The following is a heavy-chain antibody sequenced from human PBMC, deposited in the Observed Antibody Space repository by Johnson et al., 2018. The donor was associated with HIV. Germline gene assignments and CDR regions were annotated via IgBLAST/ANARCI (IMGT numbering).Heavy chain of an antibody. CDR1: KFTFDNYG. Sequence: MQLVESGGGVVRPGGSLRLSCVASKFTFDNYGMNWVRQAPGKGLEWVSGINWNGGSTDYADSVKGRFTISRDNTENSLYLQMNSLRAGDTAVYYCARVSEDAFDIWGQGTMVTVSS. J-gene: IGHJ3*02. D-gene: IGHD2-21*01. V-gene: IGHV3-20*04. CDR3: ARVSEDAFDI. CDR2: INWNGGST.